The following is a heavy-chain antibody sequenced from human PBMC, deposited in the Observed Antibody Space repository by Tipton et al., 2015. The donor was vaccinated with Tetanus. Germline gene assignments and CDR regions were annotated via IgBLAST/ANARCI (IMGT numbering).Heavy chain of an antibody. D-gene: IGHD3-22*01. CDR3: ARSSGFESSGYHIPPDS. Sequence: SLRLSCVTSGLDFSNYGITWVRQAPGKGLEWVSVIYNGVDAHGRETYDADSVRGRFTISRDNSQNTVYLQMKSLRAEDTAVYYCARSSGFESSGYHIPPDSWGRGTLVTVSS. CDR2: IYNGVDAHGRET. V-gene: IGHV3-23*03. J-gene: IGHJ5*01. CDR1: GLDFSNYG.